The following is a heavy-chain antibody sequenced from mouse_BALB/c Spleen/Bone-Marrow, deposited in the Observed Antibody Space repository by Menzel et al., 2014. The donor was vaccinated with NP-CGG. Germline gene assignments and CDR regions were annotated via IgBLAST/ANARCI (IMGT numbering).Heavy chain of an antibody. D-gene: IGHD1-1*01. J-gene: IGHJ1*01. CDR2: INPSDGRT. CDR1: GYTFTSYW. V-gene: IGHV1S81*02. CDR3: ARYYNWYLDV. Sequence: QVQLQQPGAELVKPGASVKLSCKASGYTFTSYWMHWVNQRPGQGLEWIGEINPSDGRTYYNEKFKNKATLTVDKSSSTAYMQLSSLTSEDSAVYYCARYYNWYLDVWGAGTTVTVSS.